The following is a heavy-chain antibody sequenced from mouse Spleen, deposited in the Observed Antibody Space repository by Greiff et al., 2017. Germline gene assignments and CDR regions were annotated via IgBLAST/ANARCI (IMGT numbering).Heavy chain of an antibody. D-gene: IGHD4-1*01. CDR1: GYTFTNYW. V-gene: IGHV1-63*01. Sequence: VQLQQSGAELVRPGTSVKMSCKASGYTFTNYWIGWAKQRPGHGLEWIGDIYPGGGYTNYNEKFKGKATLTADKSSSTAYMQFSSLTSEDSAIYYCARLTGTSGDYFDYWGQGTTLTVSS. CDR2: IYPGGGYT. J-gene: IGHJ2*01. CDR3: ARLTGTSGDYFDY.